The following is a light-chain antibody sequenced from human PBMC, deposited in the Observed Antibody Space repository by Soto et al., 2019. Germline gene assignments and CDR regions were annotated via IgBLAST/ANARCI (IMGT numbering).Light chain of an antibody. V-gene: IGKV2-28*01. CDR1: QSLLHSKGYNY. J-gene: IGKJ1*01. Sequence: EIVMTQSPLSLPVTPGEPASMSCRSSQSLLHSKGYNYLDWYLQKPGQSPQLLIFLGSNRASGVPDRFSGSGSGTDFTLKISRVEAEDVGVYYCMQALQTPWTFGQGTKVDI. CDR2: LGS. CDR3: MQALQTPWT.